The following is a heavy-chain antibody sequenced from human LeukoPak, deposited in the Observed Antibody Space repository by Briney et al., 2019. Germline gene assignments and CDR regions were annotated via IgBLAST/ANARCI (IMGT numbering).Heavy chain of an antibody. J-gene: IGHJ6*03. CDR1: GGSISSYY. CDR3: AREVDMGDDSSGYYSWDYMDV. CDR2: IYTSGST. Sequence: PSETLSLTCTVSGGSISSYYWSWIRQPAGKGLEWIGRIYTSGSTNYNPSLKSRVTMSVDTSKNQFSLKLSSVTAADTTVYYCAREVDMGDDSSGYYSWDYMDVWGKGTTVTVSS. V-gene: IGHV4-4*07. D-gene: IGHD3-22*01.